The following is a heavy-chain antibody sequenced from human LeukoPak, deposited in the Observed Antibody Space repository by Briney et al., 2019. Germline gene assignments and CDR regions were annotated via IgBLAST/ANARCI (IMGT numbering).Heavy chain of an antibody. Sequence: AGGSLRLSCAASGFTFSSYAMHWVRQAPGKGLEWVAVISYDGSNKYYADSVKGRFTISRDNSKNTLYLQMNSLRAEDTAVYYCAREAAAVPGPGDYWGQGTLVTVSS. J-gene: IGHJ4*02. CDR3: AREAAAVPGPGDY. CDR2: ISYDGSNK. V-gene: IGHV3-30-3*01. D-gene: IGHD6-13*01. CDR1: GFTFSSYA.